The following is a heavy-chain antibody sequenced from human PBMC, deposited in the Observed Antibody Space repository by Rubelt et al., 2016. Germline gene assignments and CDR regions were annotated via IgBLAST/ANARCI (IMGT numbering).Heavy chain of an antibody. J-gene: IGHJ4*02. CDR2: INTNTGNP. D-gene: IGHD2-15*01. V-gene: IGHV7-4-1*02. Sequence: QVQLVQSGAEVKKPGASVKVSCKASGYTFTGYYMHWVRQAPGQGLEWMGWINTNTGNPTYAQGFTGRFVFSLDTSVSTAYLQISSLKAEDTAVYYCARISKAAATPGARDYWGQGTLVTVSS. CDR3: ARISKAAATPGARDY. CDR1: GYTFTGYY.